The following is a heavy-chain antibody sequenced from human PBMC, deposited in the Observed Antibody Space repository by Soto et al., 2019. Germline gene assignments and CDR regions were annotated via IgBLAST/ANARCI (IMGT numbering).Heavy chain of an antibody. D-gene: IGHD3-10*01. J-gene: IGHJ6*02. CDR1: GFTFSSYS. CDR3: ARETYYYGSGSRRYYYYYGMDV. Sequence: GSLRLSCAASGFTFSSYSMNWVRQAPGKGLEWVSYISSSSSTIYYADSVKGRFTISRDNAKNSLYLQMNSLRDEDTAVYYCARETYYYGSGSRRYYYYYGMDVWGQGTTVTVSS. V-gene: IGHV3-48*02. CDR2: ISSSSSTI.